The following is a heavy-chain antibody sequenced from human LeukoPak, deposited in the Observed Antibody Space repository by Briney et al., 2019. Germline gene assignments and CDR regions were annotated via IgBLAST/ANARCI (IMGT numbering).Heavy chain of an antibody. J-gene: IGHJ4*02. CDR1: GFIFDDYA. CDR3: ARESERSGWYDY. CDR2: ISGDGGST. Sequence: PGGSLRLSCAAPGFIFDDYAIHWVRQAPGKGLEWVSLISGDGGSTFYADSVKGRFTISRDNSKNSLYLQMSSLGSEDTALYYCARESERSGWYDYWGQGTLVTVSS. V-gene: IGHV3-43*02. D-gene: IGHD6-19*01.